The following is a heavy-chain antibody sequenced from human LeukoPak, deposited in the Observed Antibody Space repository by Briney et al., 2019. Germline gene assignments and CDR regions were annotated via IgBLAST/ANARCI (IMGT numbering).Heavy chain of an antibody. J-gene: IGHJ5*02. CDR3: ARHVGPYYYDSSGYFYPQA. Sequence: GESLKISCKGSGYSSTSYWIGWVRQMPGKGLEWMGIIYPGDSDTRYSPSFQGQVTISADKSISTAYLQWSSLKASDTAMYYCARHVGPYYYDSSGYFYPQAWGQGTLVTVSS. CDR1: GYSSTSYW. D-gene: IGHD3-22*01. V-gene: IGHV5-51*01. CDR2: IYPGDSDT.